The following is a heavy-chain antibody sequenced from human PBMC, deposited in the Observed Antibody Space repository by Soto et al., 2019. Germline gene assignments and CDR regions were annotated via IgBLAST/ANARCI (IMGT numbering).Heavy chain of an antibody. CDR3: ARGRLGRCLEPPNSNYYPMDV. CDR1: GWTFSSYY. J-gene: IGHJ6*04. CDR2: INHSGST. Sequence: ESLRVTCAVYGWTFSSYYWSWIRQPPGKGLEWIGEINHSGSTNYNPPLKSRVTIPVDTYKNQFSLKLSSVTAADTAVYYCARGRLGRCLEPPNSNYYPMDVWGKGPTVT. V-gene: IGHV4-34*01. D-gene: IGHD3-3*01.